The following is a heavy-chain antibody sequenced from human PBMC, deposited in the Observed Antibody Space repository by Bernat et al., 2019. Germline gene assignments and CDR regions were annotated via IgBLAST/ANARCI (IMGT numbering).Heavy chain of an antibody. J-gene: IGHJ3*02. CDR1: GYSFTSYW. D-gene: IGHD5-24*01. CDR3: ASHVRDGYNFFDAFDI. CDR2: IYPGDSDT. Sequence: EVQLVQSGAEVKKPGESLKISCKGSGYSFTSYWIGWVRQMPGKGLEWMGIIYPGDSDTRYSPSFQGQVTISADKSISTAYLQWSSLKASDTAMYYCASHVRDGYNFFDAFDIWGQGTMVTVSS. V-gene: IGHV5-51*03.